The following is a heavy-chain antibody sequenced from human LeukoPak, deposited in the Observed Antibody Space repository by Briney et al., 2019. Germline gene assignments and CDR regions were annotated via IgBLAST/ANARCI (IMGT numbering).Heavy chain of an antibody. J-gene: IGHJ4*02. V-gene: IGHV3-23*01. CDR3: AKDRDYYGSGSYSYYFDY. CDR1: GFTFSGYV. Sequence: PGGSLRLSCAASGFTFSGYVMTWVRQAPGKGLEWVSAISASGGNTYYADSMKGRFTISRDNSKNTLSLQMNSLRAEDTAVYYCAKDRDYYGSGSYSYYFDYWGQGTLVTVSS. CDR2: ISASGGNT. D-gene: IGHD3-10*01.